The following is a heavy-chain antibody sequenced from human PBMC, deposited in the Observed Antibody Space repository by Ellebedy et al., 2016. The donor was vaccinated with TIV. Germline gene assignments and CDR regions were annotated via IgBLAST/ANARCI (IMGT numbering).Heavy chain of an antibody. J-gene: IGHJ3*02. CDR3: ARGLGVVAAAAAFDI. CDR1: GFTFSDYY. Sequence: GESLKISCAASGFTFSDYYMSWIRQAPGKGLEWVSYISTTISYTNYADSVKGLFTISRDNAKNSLYLQMNSLRAEDTAVYYCARGLGVVAAAAAFDIWGQGTMVTVSS. V-gene: IGHV3-11*06. D-gene: IGHD2-15*01. CDR2: ISTTISYT.